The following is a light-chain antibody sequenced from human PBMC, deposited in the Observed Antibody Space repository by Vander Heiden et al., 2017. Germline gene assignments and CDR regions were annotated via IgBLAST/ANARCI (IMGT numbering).Light chain of an antibody. J-gene: IGLJ2*01. CDR2: EVS. CDR3: SSYAGRSNYVV. V-gene: IGLV2-8*01. CDR1: SSDVGAYNY. Sequence: QSALPQPPSASGSPGPSVTISCTGTSSDVGAYNYVSWYQQHPGKAPKVMIYEVSKRPSGVADRFSGSKSGNTASLTVSGLRADDEADYYCSSYAGRSNYVVFGGGTKLTVL.